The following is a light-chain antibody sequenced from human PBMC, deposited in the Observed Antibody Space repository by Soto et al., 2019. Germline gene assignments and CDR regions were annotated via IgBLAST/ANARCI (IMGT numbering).Light chain of an antibody. CDR2: GAY. CDR3: KQYGSSPWA. CDR1: QSVSSN. V-gene: IGKV3-20*01. J-gene: IGKJ1*01. Sequence: EIAMTQSPATLSLSPGERGTLSCRASQSVSSNLAWYQQKPGQAPRLLIYGAYSRASGIPDRFSGGGSLTGLTLTVRTLEPEDFAVCYCKQYGSSPWACDLGTKV.